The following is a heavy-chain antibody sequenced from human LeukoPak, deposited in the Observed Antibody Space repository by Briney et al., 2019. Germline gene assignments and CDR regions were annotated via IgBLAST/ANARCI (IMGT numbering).Heavy chain of an antibody. D-gene: IGHD5-18*01. CDR2: LYDSVRT. CDR3: ATIKRGDIYGYFDF. Sequence: SETLSLTCTVSGGSISSHYWSWLRQPPGKGLEWIAYLYDSVRTKDNPSLKGRVTLSADTSKNQYSLRLSSVTAADTAVYYCATIKRGDIYGYFDFWGQGILVTVSS. J-gene: IGHJ4*02. V-gene: IGHV4-59*11. CDR1: GGSISSHY.